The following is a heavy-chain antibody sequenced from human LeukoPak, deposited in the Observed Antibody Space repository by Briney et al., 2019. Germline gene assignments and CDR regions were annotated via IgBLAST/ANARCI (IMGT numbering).Heavy chain of an antibody. V-gene: IGHV3-7*01. CDR2: IKHDGIEQ. J-gene: IGHJ4*02. CDR1: GFTFSSYW. CDR3: ARDNSVKLLYDFWSGYYTPNYYFDY. Sequence: GGSLRLSCAASGFTFSSYWMSWVRQAPGKGLVGVANIKHDGIEQYYVDSVKGRFTISRDNAKNSLYLQMNSLRAEDTAVYYCARDNSVKLLYDFWSGYYTPNYYFDYWGQGTLVTVSS. D-gene: IGHD3-3*01.